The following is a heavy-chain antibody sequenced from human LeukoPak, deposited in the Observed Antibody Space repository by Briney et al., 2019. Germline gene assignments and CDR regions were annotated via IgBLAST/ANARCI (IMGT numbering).Heavy chain of an antibody. CDR1: GYTFTSYG. CDR3: ARDSSQFGDWFDP. J-gene: IGHJ5*02. D-gene: IGHD3-16*01. V-gene: IGHV1-18*01. CDR2: ISAYNGNT. Sequence: ASVKVSCKASGYTFTSYGISWVRQAPGQGLEWMGWISAYNGNTNYAQKLQGRVTMTTDTSTSTAYMELKSLTSDDTAVYYCARDSSQFGDWFDPWGQGTLVTVSS.